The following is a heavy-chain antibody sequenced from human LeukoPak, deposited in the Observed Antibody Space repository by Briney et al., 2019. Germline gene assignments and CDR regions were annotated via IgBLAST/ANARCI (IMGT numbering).Heavy chain of an antibody. CDR2: INPNSGGT. D-gene: IGHD3-16*01. CDR1: GYTFTGYY. V-gene: IGHV1-2*02. CDR3: ATLKHFGGGSDY. J-gene: IGHJ4*02. Sequence: GASVKVSCKASGYTFTGYYMHWVRQAPGQGLQWMGWINPNSGGTNYAQKFQGRVTMTRDTSISTAYMELSRLRSDDTAVYYCATLKHFGGGSDYWGQGTLVTVSS.